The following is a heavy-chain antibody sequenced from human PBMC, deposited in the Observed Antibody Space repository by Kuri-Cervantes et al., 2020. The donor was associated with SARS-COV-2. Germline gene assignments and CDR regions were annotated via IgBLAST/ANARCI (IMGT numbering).Heavy chain of an antibody. V-gene: IGHV4-59*01. CDR2: IYYSGST. CDR3: AGVWSGELPQHN. Sequence: SETLSLTCTVSGGSISSYYWSWIRQPPGKGLEWIGYIYYSGSTNYNPSLKSRVTISVDTSKNQFSLKLSSVTAADTAVYYCAGVWSGELPQHNWGQGTLVTVSS. CDR1: GGSISSYY. D-gene: IGHD3-10*01. J-gene: IGHJ4*02.